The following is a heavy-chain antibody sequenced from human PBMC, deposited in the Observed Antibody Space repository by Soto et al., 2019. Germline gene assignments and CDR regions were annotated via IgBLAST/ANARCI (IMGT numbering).Heavy chain of an antibody. V-gene: IGHV3-53*01. CDR3: ARDRAVTRDYYYYGMDV. CDR2: IYSGGST. Sequence: GGSLRLSCAASGFTVSSNYMSWVRQAPGKGLEWVSVIYSGGSTYYADSVKGRFTISRDNSKNTLYLQMNSLRAEDTAVYYCARDRAVTRDYYYYGMDVWGQGTTVTVSS. J-gene: IGHJ6*02. D-gene: IGHD4-17*01. CDR1: GFTVSSNY.